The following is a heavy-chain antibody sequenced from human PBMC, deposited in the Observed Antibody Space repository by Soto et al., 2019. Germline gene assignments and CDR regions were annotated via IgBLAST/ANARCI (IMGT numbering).Heavy chain of an antibody. J-gene: IGHJ6*03. D-gene: IGHD2-15*01. CDR2: ISGSGGST. CDR1: GFTFSSYA. Sequence: GGSLRLSCAASGFTFSSYAMSWVRQAPGKGLEWVSAISGSGGSTYYADSVKGRFTISRDNSKNTLYLQMNSLRAEDTAVYYCAKVALHADYYYYYMDVWGKGTTVTVSS. CDR3: AKVALHADYYYYYMDV. V-gene: IGHV3-23*01.